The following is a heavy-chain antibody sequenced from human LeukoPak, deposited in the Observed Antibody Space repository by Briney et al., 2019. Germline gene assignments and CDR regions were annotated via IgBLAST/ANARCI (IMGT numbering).Heavy chain of an antibody. Sequence: GGSLRLSCADSGFTFSSYWMHWVRQAPGKGLVWVSRISSDGSSTNYADSVKGRFTISRDNSKNTLYLQMNSLRAEDTAVYYCAKGPYSNSYYFDSWGQGTLVTVSS. J-gene: IGHJ4*02. CDR3: AKGPYSNSYYFDS. CDR1: GFTFSSYW. D-gene: IGHD6-6*01. V-gene: IGHV3-74*01. CDR2: ISSDGSST.